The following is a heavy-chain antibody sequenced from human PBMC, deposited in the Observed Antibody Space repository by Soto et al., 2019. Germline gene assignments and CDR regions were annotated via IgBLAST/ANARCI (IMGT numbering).Heavy chain of an antibody. J-gene: IGHJ6*02. CDR1: GGTFSSYA. D-gene: IGHD3-3*01. Sequence: SVKVSCKASGGTFSSYAISWVRQAPGQGLKWMGGIIPIFGTANYAQKFQGRVTITADESTSTAYMELSSLRSEDTAVYYCADLRFLEWLRSDVWGQGTTVTVSS. CDR2: IIPIFGTA. V-gene: IGHV1-69*13. CDR3: ADLRFLEWLRSDV.